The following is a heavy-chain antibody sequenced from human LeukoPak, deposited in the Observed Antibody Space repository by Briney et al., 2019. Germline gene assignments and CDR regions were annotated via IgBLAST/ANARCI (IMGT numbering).Heavy chain of an antibody. J-gene: IGHJ2*01. D-gene: IGHD5-12*01. Sequence: GRSLRLSCAASGFTFSSYGMHWVRQAPGKGREWVSYISRSGRTIYDADSVKGRFTISRDNAKNSLYLQMNSLRAEDTAVYYCARVYSGSWYFDLWGRGTVVTVSS. CDR2: ISRSGRTI. CDR1: GFTFSSYG. V-gene: IGHV3-48*04. CDR3: ARVYSGSWYFDL.